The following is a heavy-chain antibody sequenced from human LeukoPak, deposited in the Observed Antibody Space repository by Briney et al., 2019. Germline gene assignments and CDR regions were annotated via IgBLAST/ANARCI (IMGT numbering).Heavy chain of an antibody. V-gene: IGHV4-59*01. CDR1: GGSISSYY. CDR2: IYYSGST. J-gene: IGHJ4*02. CDR3: ARFPSSTSWSDRNTYFDY. D-gene: IGHD2-2*01. Sequence: SETLSLTCTVPGGSISSYYWSWIRQPPGKGLEWIGYIYYSGSTNYNPSLKSRVTISVDTSKNQFSLKLTPVTAADTAVYYCARFPSSTSWSDRNTYFDYWGQGTLVTVSS.